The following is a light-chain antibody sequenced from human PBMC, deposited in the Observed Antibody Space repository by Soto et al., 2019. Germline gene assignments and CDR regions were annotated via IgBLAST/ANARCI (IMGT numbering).Light chain of an antibody. J-gene: IGKJ4*01. Sequence: EIVLTQYPGTLSLSPGERATLSCRASQSVSSSYLAWYQQKPGQAPRLLIYGASSRATGIPDMFSGSGSGTDFTLTISRLEPEDFAVYYCQQYGSPLTFGGGTNVEIK. CDR2: GAS. CDR1: QSVSSSY. CDR3: QQYGSPLT. V-gene: IGKV3-20*01.